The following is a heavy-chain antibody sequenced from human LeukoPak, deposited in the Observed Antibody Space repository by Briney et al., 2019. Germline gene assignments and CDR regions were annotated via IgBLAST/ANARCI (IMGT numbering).Heavy chain of an antibody. CDR2: IDTAGDT. CDR3: AKSYGSGSWEQHYYYGMDV. CDR1: GFTFSSYD. J-gene: IGHJ6*02. V-gene: IGHV3-13*01. D-gene: IGHD3-10*01. Sequence: GGSLRLSCAASGFTFSSYDMHWVRQATGKGLEWVSGIDTAGDTYYPGSVKGRFTISRENAKNSFYLQMNSLKVGDTAVYYCAKSYGSGSWEQHYYYGMDVWGQGTTVTVSS.